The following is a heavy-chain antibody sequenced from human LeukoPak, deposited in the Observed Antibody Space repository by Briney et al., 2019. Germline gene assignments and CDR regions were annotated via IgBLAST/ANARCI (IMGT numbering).Heavy chain of an antibody. V-gene: IGHV4-34*01. D-gene: IGHD5-12*01. CDR2: INHSGST. J-gene: IGHJ4*02. CDR3: AGIVATIGSDY. CDR1: GGSFSGYY. Sequence: SETLSLTCAVYGGSFSGYYWSWIRQPPGKGLEWIGEINHSGSTNYNPSLKSRVTIPVDTSKNQFSLKLSSVTAADAAVYYCAGIVATIGSDYWGQGTLVTVSS.